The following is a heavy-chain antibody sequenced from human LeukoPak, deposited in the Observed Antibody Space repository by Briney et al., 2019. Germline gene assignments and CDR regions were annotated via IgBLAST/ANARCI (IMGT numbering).Heavy chain of an antibody. CDR1: GGSINSYY. D-gene: IGHD6-19*01. V-gene: IGHV4-59*01. CDR3: ARSIAVAGNDAFDI. Sequence: SETLSLTCTVSGGSINSYYWSWIRQPPVKGLEWIGYIYYCGRTNYNPSLKSRVTISVDTSKNQFSLKLTSVTAADTAVYYCARSIAVAGNDAFDIWGRGTMVTVSS. J-gene: IGHJ3*02. CDR2: IYYCGRT.